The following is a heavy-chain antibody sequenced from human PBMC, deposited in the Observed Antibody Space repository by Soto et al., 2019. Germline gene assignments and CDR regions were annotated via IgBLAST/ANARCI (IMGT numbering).Heavy chain of an antibody. V-gene: IGHV3-74*01. J-gene: IGHJ4*02. CDR1: GFTFSSYW. CDR2: ISSDGSST. Sequence: EVQLVESGGGLVQPGGSLRLSCAASGFTFSSYWMHWVRQAPGKGLVWVSRISSDGSSTSYADSVKGRVTISRDNAKNTLYLQMNSLRAEDTAVYYCAREGPQLEVDYWGQGTLVTVSS. D-gene: IGHD6-13*01. CDR3: AREGPQLEVDY.